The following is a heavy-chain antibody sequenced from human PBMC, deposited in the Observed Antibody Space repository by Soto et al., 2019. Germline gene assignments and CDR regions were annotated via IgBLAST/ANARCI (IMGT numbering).Heavy chain of an antibody. CDR1: GYTFTSNV. CDR3: ARAGHCSRTRGFSDYINGGLVY. CDR2: INPSGGST. J-gene: IGHJ4*01. Sequence: AAGKARCKESGYTFTSNVMHWGRQSPGQGLEWMGIINPSGGSTSYAQKFHGRVTMTRDTSTSTVYMEVSSLRSEDTAVYYGARAGHCSRTRGFSDYINGGLVYWG. V-gene: IGHV1-46*01. D-gene: IGHD2-2*03.